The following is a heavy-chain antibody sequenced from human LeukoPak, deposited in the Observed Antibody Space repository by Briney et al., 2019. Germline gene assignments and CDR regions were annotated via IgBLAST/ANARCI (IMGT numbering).Heavy chain of an antibody. CDR1: GFSFSSYD. CDR3: ARGPSGHGLDV. D-gene: IGHD3-10*01. V-gene: IGHV3-13*04. Sequence: GGSLRLSCVASGFSFSSYDTQWVRQVKGKGLEWVSAIGRAGDTHYPDSVKGRFTISRENAKNSVYLQMNSLRDGDTGVYYCARGPSGHGLDVWGQGTTVTVSS. J-gene: IGHJ6*02. CDR2: IGRAGDT.